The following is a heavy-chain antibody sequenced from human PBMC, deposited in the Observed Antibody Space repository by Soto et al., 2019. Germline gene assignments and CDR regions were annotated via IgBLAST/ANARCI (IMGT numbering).Heavy chain of an antibody. CDR2: INAANGDT. CDR3: VRRHVSATGIDWFDP. CDR1: GYTFTSYG. V-gene: IGHV1-3*01. Sequence: QVQLVQSGTEVKKPGASVKVSCKASGYTFTSYGIHWVRQAPGQRLEWMGWINAANGDTKYSPKFKGRVTITRDPSASAAYMEMSSLRAEDTAVYYCVRRHVSATGIDWFDPWGQGTLVTVSS. J-gene: IGHJ5*02. D-gene: IGHD2-21*02.